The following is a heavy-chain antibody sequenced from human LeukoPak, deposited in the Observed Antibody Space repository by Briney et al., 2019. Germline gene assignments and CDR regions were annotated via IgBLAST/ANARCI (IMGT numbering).Heavy chain of an antibody. CDR2: ISYDGSNK. V-gene: IGHV3-30-3*01. Sequence: PGGSLRLSCAASGFTFSSYAMHWVRQAPGKGLEWVAVISYDGSNKYYADSVKGRFTISRDNSKNTLYLQMNSLRAEDTAVYYCARGHYYHYMDVWGKGTTVTVSS. J-gene: IGHJ6*03. CDR1: GFTFSSYA. CDR3: ARGHYYHYMDV.